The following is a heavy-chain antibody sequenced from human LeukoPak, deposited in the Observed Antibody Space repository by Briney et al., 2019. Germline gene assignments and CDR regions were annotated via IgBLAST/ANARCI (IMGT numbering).Heavy chain of an antibody. CDR2: ISSSGGTI. D-gene: IGHD1-20*01. Sequence: GGSLRLSCAASGFTFSSYEMNWVRQAPGKGLEWVSYISSSGGTIYYADSVKGRFTISRDNAKNSLYLQMNSLRAEDTAVYYCASSVLLVDAFDIWGQGTMVTVSS. V-gene: IGHV3-48*03. J-gene: IGHJ3*02. CDR1: GFTFSSYE. CDR3: ASSVLLVDAFDI.